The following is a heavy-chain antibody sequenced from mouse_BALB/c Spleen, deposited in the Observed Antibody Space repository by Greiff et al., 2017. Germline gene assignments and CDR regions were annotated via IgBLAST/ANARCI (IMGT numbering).Heavy chain of an antibody. CDR1: GFSLTSYG. Sequence: VKLVESGPGLVAPSQSLSITCTVSGFSLTSYGVHWVRQPPGKGLEWLGVIWAGGSTNYNSALMSRLSISKDNSKSQVFLKMNSLQTDDTAMYYCAVHGGFAYWGQGTLVTVSA. CDR3: AVHGGFAY. V-gene: IGHV2-9*02. CDR2: IWAGGST. J-gene: IGHJ3*01.